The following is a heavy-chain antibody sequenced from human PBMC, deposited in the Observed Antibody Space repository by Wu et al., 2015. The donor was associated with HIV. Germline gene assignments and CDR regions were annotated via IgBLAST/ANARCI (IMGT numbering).Heavy chain of an antibody. CDR1: GYTFTSYG. CDR2: ISAYNGNT. J-gene: IGHJ6*02. V-gene: IGHV1-18*01. CDR3: ARDLPETWGGYNYDYYGMDV. Sequence: QVQLVQSGAEVKKPGASVKVSCKASGYTFTSYGISWVRQAPGQGLEWMGWISAYNGNTNYAQKLQGRVTMTTDTSTSTAYMELRSLRSDDTAVYYCARDLPETWGGYNYDYYGMDVWGQGTTVTVSS. D-gene: IGHD5-24*01.